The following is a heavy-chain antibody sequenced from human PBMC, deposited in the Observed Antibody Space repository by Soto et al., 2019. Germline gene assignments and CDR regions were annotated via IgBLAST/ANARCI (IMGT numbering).Heavy chain of an antibody. CDR1: GFTFSSYS. CDR2: ISKDSDTT. J-gene: IGHJ5*02. D-gene: IGHD2-2*02. Sequence: GGSLRLSCAASGFTFSSYSMNWVRQAPGKGLEWLSYISKDSDTTFYADSVKGRFTISRDNAKKSVYLQMNSLRVEDTAIYYCTRDYTAWGQGTLVTVSS. V-gene: IGHV3-48*01. CDR3: TRDYTA.